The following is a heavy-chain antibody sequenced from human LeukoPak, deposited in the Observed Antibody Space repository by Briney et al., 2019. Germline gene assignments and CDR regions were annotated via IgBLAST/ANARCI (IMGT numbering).Heavy chain of an antibody. Sequence: SETLSLTCTVSADSLSSGGHYWAWIRQFPGKGLESIGFIHHSGRSRHNPSLKDRVAISVDTSRKQFALKLSSVTAADTAMYYCARGGNRFGGFYFDYWGQGVQVIVSS. CDR1: ADSLSSGGHY. V-gene: IGHV4-31*03. CDR3: ARGGNRFGGFYFDY. CDR2: IHHSGRS. D-gene: IGHD3-10*01. J-gene: IGHJ4*02.